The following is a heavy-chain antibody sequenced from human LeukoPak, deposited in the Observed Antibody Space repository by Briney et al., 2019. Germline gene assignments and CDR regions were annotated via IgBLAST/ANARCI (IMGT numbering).Heavy chain of an antibody. J-gene: IGHJ3*02. CDR2: INHSGST. CDR1: GGSFSGYY. CDR3: ARGRYAGSPAPTDI. D-gene: IGHD4-23*01. V-gene: IGHV4-34*01. Sequence: SETLSLTCAVYGGSFSGYYWSWIRQPPGKGLEWIGEINHSGSTNYNPSLKSRVTISVDTSKNQFSLKLSSVTAADTVVYYCARGRYAGSPAPTDIWGQGTMVTVSS.